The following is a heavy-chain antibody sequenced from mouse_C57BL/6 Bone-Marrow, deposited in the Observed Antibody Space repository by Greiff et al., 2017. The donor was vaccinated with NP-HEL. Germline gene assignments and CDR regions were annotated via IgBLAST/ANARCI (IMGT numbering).Heavy chain of an antibody. Sequence: VQLQQSGPELVKPGASVKLSCKASGYSFTGYFMNWVMQSHGQSLEWIGSIYPSNGDTFYNQKFKGKATLTVDKSSSTAHLQIRSLTSEYAAVYVCARAGYSCYAMDDWGQGTSVTVSS. V-gene: IGHV1-20*01. CDR1: GYSFTGYF. D-gene: IGHD2-12*01. J-gene: IGHJ4*01. CDR3: ARAGYSCYAMDD. CDR2: IYPSNGDT.